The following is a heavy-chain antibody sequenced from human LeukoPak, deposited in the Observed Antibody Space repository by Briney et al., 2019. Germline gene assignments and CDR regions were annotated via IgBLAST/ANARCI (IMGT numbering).Heavy chain of an antibody. D-gene: IGHD3-10*01. Sequence: ASVKVSCKASGYTFTSYYMHWLRQAPGQGLEWMGIINPSGGSTSYAQKFQGRVTMTRDTSTSTVYMELSSLRSEDTAVYYCAFMVRGVASFDYWGQGTVVTVSS. CDR2: INPSGGST. V-gene: IGHV1-46*01. J-gene: IGHJ4*02. CDR1: GYTFTSYY. CDR3: AFMVRGVASFDY.